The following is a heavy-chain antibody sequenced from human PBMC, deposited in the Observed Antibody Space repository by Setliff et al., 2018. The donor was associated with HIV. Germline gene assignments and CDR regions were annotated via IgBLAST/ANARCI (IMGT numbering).Heavy chain of an antibody. CDR3: ARDDTFDM. CDR2: IDPNSGGT. Sequence: GASVKVSCKASGYTFTDYYLHWVRQAPGQGLQWVGRIDPNSGGTILAQTFQGGVTMARDTSISTVYMDLRRLTSGDTAVYYCARDDTFDMWGQGTAVT. CDR1: GYTFTDYY. V-gene: IGHV1-2*06. J-gene: IGHJ3*02.